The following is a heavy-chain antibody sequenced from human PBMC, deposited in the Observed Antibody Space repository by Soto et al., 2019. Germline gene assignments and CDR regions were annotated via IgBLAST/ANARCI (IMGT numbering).Heavy chain of an antibody. V-gene: IGHV4-31*02. J-gene: IGHJ4*02. CDR1: GGSIISGGYY. Sequence: SETLSLTCTVSGGSIISGGYYWIWIRQHPGKGLEWIGYIYYSGSTYYNPSLKSRVTISVDTSKNQFSLKLSSVTAADTAVYYCARTTAMVSFDYWGQGTLVTVSS. CDR3: ARTTAMVSFDY. CDR2: IYYSGST. D-gene: IGHD5-18*01.